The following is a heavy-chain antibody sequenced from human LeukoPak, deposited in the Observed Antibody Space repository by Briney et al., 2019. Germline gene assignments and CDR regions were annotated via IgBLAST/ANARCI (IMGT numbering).Heavy chain of an antibody. CDR3: ARRTVTGREFDY. Sequence: GGSLRLSCAASGFTLSSYWMHWVRQAPGKGLVWVSRINGDGSSTNYADSVKGRFTISRDNTKNTLYLQMNSLRAEDTAVYYCARRTVTGREFDYWGQGTLVTVSS. V-gene: IGHV3-74*01. D-gene: IGHD6-19*01. J-gene: IGHJ4*02. CDR2: INGDGSST. CDR1: GFTLSSYW.